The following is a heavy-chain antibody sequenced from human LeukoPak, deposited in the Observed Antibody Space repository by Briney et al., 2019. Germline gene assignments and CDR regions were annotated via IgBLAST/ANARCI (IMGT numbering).Heavy chain of an antibody. V-gene: IGHV4-34*01. CDR3: ARPHRWLQPGGYFQH. J-gene: IGHJ1*01. D-gene: IGHD5-24*01. Sequence: SETLSLTCAVYGGSFSGYYWSWIRQPPGKGLEWIGEINHSGSTNYNPSLKSRVTISVDTSKDQFPLKLSSVTAADTAVYYCARPHRWLQPGGYFQHWGQGTLVTVSS. CDR1: GGSFSGYY. CDR2: INHSGST.